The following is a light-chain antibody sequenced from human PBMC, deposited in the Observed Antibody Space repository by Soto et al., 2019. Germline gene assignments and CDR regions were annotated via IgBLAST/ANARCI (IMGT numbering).Light chain of an antibody. V-gene: IGKV3-15*01. J-gene: IGKJ4*01. CDR2: HAS. Sequence: IVMTQSQATLSVSPGARPTLSCRASPSVSNNLAWYQQKPGQAPRLLIYHASTRATGIPARFSGSGSGTEFTLTISSLQSEDFAVYYCQQYNKWPLTFGGGTKVEIK. CDR3: QQYNKWPLT. CDR1: PSVSNN.